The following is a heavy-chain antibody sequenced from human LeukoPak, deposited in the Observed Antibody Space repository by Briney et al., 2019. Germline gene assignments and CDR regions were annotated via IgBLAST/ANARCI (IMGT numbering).Heavy chain of an antibody. Sequence: SETLSLTCTVSGGSTSSYYWSWIRQPAGKGLEWIGRIYTSGSTNYNPSLKSRVTMSVDTSKNQFSLKLSSVTAADTAVYYCARVRSEPDGVYYFDYWGQGTLVTVSS. CDR2: IYTSGST. J-gene: IGHJ4*02. D-gene: IGHD3-3*01. CDR1: GGSTSSYY. CDR3: ARVRSEPDGVYYFDY. V-gene: IGHV4-4*07.